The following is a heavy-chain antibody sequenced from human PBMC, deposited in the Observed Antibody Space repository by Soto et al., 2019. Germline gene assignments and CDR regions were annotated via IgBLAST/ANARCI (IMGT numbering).Heavy chain of an antibody. CDR2: IIPIFGTA. J-gene: IGHJ6*02. Sequence: QVQLVQSGAEVKKPGSSVKVSCKASGGTFSSYAISWVRQAPGQGLEWMGGIIPIFGTANYAQKFQGRVTITAEESTSTAYMGMSSRRSEDTAVYYCARDGGYCTDGVCYTRLGDVWGQGTTVTVSS. D-gene: IGHD2-8*01. CDR1: GGTFSSYA. V-gene: IGHV1-69*12. CDR3: ARDGGYCTDGVCYTRLGDV.